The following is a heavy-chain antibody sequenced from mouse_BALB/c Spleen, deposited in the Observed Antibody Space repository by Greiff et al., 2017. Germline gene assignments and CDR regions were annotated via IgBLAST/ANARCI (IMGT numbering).Heavy chain of an antibody. J-gene: IGHJ3*01. Sequence: EVKLEESGGGLVKPGGSLKLSCAASGFTFSSYAMSWVRQTPEKRLEWVASISSGGSTYYPDSVKGRFTISRDNARNILYLQMSSLRSEDTAMYYCARNYGSSSFAYWGQGTLVTVSA. CDR3: ARNYGSSSFAY. D-gene: IGHD1-1*01. CDR2: ISSGGST. V-gene: IGHV5-6-5*01. CDR1: GFTFSSYA.